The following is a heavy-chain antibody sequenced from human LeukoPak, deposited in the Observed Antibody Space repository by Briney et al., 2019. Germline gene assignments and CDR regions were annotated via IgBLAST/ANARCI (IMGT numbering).Heavy chain of an antibody. V-gene: IGHV3-7*03. Sequence: GGSLRLSCAASGFTFSSYWMIWVRQAPGKGLEWVANINQDGSEKYYVDSVKGRFTISRDDAKNSLYLQMNSLRAEDTAVYYCAKDLASYCSSTSCHKSPASRFDYWGQGTLVTVSS. D-gene: IGHD2-2*02. CDR2: INQDGSEK. J-gene: IGHJ4*02. CDR3: AKDLASYCSSTSCHKSPASRFDY. CDR1: GFTFSSYW.